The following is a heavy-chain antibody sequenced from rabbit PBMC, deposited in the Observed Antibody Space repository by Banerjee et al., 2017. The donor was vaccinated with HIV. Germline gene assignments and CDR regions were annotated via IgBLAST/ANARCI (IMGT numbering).Heavy chain of an antibody. J-gene: IGHJ4*01. Sequence: QEQLEESGGDLVKPEGSLTITCTASGFSFSNKYVMCWVRQAPGKGLEWIGYIDPDFNTTYYARWVNGRFTISSHNAQNTLYLQLNSLTVADTATYFCARDSNSGYYFVLWGQGTLVTVS. CDR1: GFSFSNKYV. CDR3: ARDSNSGYYFVL. CDR2: IDPDFNTT. D-gene: IGHD1-1*01. V-gene: IGHV1S45*01.